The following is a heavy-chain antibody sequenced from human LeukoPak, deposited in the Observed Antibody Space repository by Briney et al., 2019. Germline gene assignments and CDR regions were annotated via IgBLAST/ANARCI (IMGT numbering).Heavy chain of an antibody. V-gene: IGHV4-59*01. CDR1: GGSISSYY. CDR3: ARTGYCSSTSCYTASRPYYYYYMDV. CDR2: IYYSGST. Sequence: SETLSLTCTVSGGSISSYYWSWIRQPPGKGLEWIGYIYYSGSTNYNPSLKSRVTISVDTSKNHFSLKLSSVTAADTAVYYCARTGYCSSTSCYTASRPYYYYYMDVWGKGTTVSVSS. J-gene: IGHJ6*03. D-gene: IGHD2-2*02.